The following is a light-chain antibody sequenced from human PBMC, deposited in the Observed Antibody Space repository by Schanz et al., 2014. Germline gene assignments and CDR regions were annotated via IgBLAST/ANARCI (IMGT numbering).Light chain of an antibody. Sequence: EIVMTQSPATLSVSPGERVTLSCRASQSVSNDFAWYQQKPGQAPRLLIHGASRRATGIPDRFSGSGSGTDFTLTITRLEPEDFAVYYCQQYAGSPPWTFGQGTKVEIK. CDR1: QSVSND. V-gene: IGKV3-20*01. J-gene: IGKJ1*01. CDR3: QQYAGSPPWT. CDR2: GAS.